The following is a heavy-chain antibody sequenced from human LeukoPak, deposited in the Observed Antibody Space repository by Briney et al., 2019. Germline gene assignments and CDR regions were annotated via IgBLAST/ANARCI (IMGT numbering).Heavy chain of an antibody. CDR1: AGSISSSNYY. CDR2: IYYSGST. Sequence: SETLSLTCTVSAGSISSSNYYWGWLRQPPGKGLEWIGSIYYSGSTYYNPSLKSRATISVDTSKNQFSLKLTSVTAADTAVYYCARVYYSNSYDYWYFDLWGRGTLVTVSS. V-gene: IGHV4-39*07. J-gene: IGHJ2*01. CDR3: ARVYYSNSYDYWYFDL. D-gene: IGHD6-13*01.